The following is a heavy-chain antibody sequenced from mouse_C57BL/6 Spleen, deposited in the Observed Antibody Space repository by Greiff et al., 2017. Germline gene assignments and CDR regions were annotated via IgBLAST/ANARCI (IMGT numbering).Heavy chain of an antibody. V-gene: IGHV6-6*01. CDR2: IRNKANNHAT. CDR1: GFTFSDAW. CDR3: TPRVEAMDY. J-gene: IGHJ4*01. Sequence: EVKLVESGGGLVQPGGSLKLSCAASGFTFSDAWMDWVRQSPEKGLEWVAEIRNKANNHATYYAVSVKGRLTISRADSKSSVYLQMNSLSAADTCIYYCTPRVEAMDYWGQGTSVTVSS.